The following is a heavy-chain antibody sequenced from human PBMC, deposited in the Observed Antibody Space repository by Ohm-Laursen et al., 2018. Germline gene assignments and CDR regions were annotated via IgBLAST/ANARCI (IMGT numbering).Heavy chain of an antibody. J-gene: IGHJ4*02. V-gene: IGHV3-23*01. CDR3: ASFGDLYGDYGPDGDTNQFDY. D-gene: IGHD4-17*01. CDR1: GFTFSSYA. CDR2: ISGSGGST. Sequence: SLRLSCAASGFTFSSYAMSWVRQAPGKGLEWVSAISGSGGSTYYADSVKGRFTISRDNSKNTLYLQMNSLRAEDTAVYYCASFGDLYGDYGPDGDTNQFDYWGQGTLATVSS.